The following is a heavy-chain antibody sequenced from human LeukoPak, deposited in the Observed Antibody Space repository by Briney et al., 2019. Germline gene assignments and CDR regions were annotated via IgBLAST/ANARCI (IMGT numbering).Heavy chain of an antibody. CDR2: IGAGGDST. J-gene: IGHJ4*02. D-gene: IGHD2-2*01. Sequence: GGSLRRSCAASGFTVSSNYMSWVRQAPGKGLEWVSAIGAGGDSTLYADSVKGRFTISRDNSKNTLYLQMNSLRAEDTAVYYCAKGAMNRFFDYWGQRSLVTVSS. CDR1: GFTVSSNY. CDR3: AKGAMNRFFDY. V-gene: IGHV3-23*01.